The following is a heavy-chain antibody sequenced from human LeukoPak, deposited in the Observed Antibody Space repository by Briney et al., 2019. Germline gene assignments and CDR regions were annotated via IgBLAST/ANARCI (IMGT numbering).Heavy chain of an antibody. CDR2: SSAYNGNT. D-gene: IGHD6-19*01. Sequence: ASGKVSGKASGYSFTSYGISWVRQAPGQGVEWMGGSSAYNGNTNYAQKLQRRVTMTTVTSPSTAYIELRRLRSDDTGMSYCVPSRVVSGWYMVDAFDIWGQGTMVTASS. V-gene: IGHV1-18*01. CDR3: VPSRVVSGWYMVDAFDI. CDR1: GYSFTSYG. J-gene: IGHJ3*02.